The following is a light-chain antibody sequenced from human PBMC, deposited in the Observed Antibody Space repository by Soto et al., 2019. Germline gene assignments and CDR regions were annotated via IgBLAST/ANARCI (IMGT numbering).Light chain of an antibody. V-gene: IGLV1-51*01. CDR2: DDD. J-gene: IGLJ1*01. CDR1: SSDVAVSTL. CDR3: GSWDSSLSAYV. Sequence: QSALTQPGSVSESPGQSITISCTGSSSDVAVSTLVSWYRQHPGKAPELIIYDDDKRPSGIPDRFSGSKSGTSATLGITGFQTGDEADYYCGSWDSSLSAYVFGTGTKVTVL.